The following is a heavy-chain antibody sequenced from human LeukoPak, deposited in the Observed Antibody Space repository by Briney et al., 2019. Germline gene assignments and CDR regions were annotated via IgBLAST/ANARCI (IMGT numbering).Heavy chain of an antibody. CDR2: INTNTGNP. CDR3: AKEGRSGSYYNGEPLDY. CDR1: GYTFTSYA. J-gene: IGHJ4*02. V-gene: IGHV7-4-1*02. Sequence: ASVKVSCKASGYTFTSYAMNWVRQAPGQGLEWMGWINTNTGNPTYAQGFTGRFVFSLDTSVSTAYLQISSLKAEDTAVYYCAKEGRSGSYYNGEPLDYWGQGTLVTVSS. D-gene: IGHD3-10*01.